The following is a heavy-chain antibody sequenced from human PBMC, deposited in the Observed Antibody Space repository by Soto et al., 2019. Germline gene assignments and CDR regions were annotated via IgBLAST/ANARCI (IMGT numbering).Heavy chain of an antibody. CDR2: ISWNSGSI. CDR3: AKEGMGRGFLDQYYYYYMDV. D-gene: IGHD3-3*01. J-gene: IGHJ6*03. Sequence: HPGGSLRLSCAASGFTFADYAMHWVRQAPGKGLEWVSGISWNSGSIGYADSVKGRFTISRDNAKNSLYLQMNSLRAEDTALYYCAKEGMGRGFLDQYYYYYMDVWGKGTTVTVSS. CDR1: GFTFADYA. V-gene: IGHV3-9*01.